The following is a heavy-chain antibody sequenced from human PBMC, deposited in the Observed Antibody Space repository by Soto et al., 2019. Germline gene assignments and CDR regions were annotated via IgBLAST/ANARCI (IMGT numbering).Heavy chain of an antibody. CDR3: ARARVYYDSGVYYPTSFDY. D-gene: IGHD3-22*01. CDR2: IYHSGST. J-gene: IGHJ4*02. CDR1: GGSISSSNW. Sequence: PSETLSLTCAVSGGSISSSNWWSWVRQPPGKGLEWIGEIYHSGSTNYNPSLKSRVTISVDKSKNQFSLKQSSVTAADTAVYYCARARVYYDSGVYYPTSFDYWGQGTLVTVSS. V-gene: IGHV4-4*02.